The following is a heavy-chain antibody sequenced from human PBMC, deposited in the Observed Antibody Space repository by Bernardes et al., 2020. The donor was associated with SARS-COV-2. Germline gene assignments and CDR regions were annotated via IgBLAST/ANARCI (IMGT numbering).Heavy chain of an antibody. J-gene: IGHJ5*02. Sequence: GGSLRLSCAASGFTFSSYCMHWVPQAPGKGLVWVSRINSDGSSTSYADSVKGRFTISRDNAKNTLYLQMNSLRAEDTAVYYCARGTGTMKTYNWFDPWGQGTLVTVSS. CDR2: INSDGSST. CDR1: GFTFSSYC. V-gene: IGHV3-74*01. CDR3: ARGTGTMKTYNWFDP. D-gene: IGHD1-7*01.